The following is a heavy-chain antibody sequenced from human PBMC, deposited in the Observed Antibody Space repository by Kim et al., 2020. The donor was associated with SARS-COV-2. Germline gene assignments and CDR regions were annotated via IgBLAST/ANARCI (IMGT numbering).Heavy chain of an antibody. CDR3: ARSTYYYGSGSYHVDY. Sequence: SPTLSLTCAISGDSVSSNSAAWNWIRQSPSRGLEWLGRTYYRSKWYNDYAVSVKSRITINPDTSKNQFSLQLNSVTPEDTAVYYCARSTYYYGSGSYHVDYWGQGTLVTVSS. CDR1: GDSVSSNSAA. D-gene: IGHD3-10*01. CDR2: TYYRSKWYN. J-gene: IGHJ4*02. V-gene: IGHV6-1*01.